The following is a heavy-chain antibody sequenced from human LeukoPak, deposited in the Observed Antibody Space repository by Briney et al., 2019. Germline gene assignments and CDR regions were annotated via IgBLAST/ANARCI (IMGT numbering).Heavy chain of an antibody. CDR2: IYYSGST. CDR1: GDSISTYY. D-gene: IGHD6-13*01. J-gene: IGHJ4*02. V-gene: IGHV4-59*12. Sequence: SETLSLTCAVSGDSISTYYWSWIRQPPGKGLEWIGYIYYSGSTNYNPSLKSRVTISVDTSKNQFSLKLRSVTAADTAVYYCARRADVRGAAGTKIDYWGQGTLVTVSS. CDR3: ARRADVRGAAGTKIDY.